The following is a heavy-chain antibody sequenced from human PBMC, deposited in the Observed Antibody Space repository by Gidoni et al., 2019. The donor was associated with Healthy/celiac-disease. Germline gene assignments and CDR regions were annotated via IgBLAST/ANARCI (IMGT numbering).Heavy chain of an antibody. Sequence: QVQLQESGPGLVKPSGTLSLTCAVSGGSISSSNWWSWGRQPPGKGLEWIGEIYHSGSTNYNPSLKSRVTISVDKSKNQFSLKLSSVTAADTAVYYCARASASDYYDSSGYYTHDAFDIWGQGTMVTVSS. CDR2: IYHSGST. V-gene: IGHV4-4*02. D-gene: IGHD3-22*01. CDR3: ARASASDYYDSSGYYTHDAFDI. J-gene: IGHJ3*02. CDR1: GGSISSSNW.